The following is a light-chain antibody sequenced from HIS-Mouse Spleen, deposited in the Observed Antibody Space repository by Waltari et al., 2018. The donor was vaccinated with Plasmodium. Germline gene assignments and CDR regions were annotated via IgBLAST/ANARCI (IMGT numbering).Light chain of an antibody. CDR1: KLGYKY. Sequence: PPHCPSVSPGQTASITCSGDKLGYKYACWYQQKPGQSPVLVIYQDSKRPSGIPERFSGSNSGNTATLTISGTQAMDEADYYCQAWDSSTVVFGGGTKLTVL. CDR2: QDS. CDR3: QAWDSSTVV. J-gene: IGLJ2*01. V-gene: IGLV3-1*01.